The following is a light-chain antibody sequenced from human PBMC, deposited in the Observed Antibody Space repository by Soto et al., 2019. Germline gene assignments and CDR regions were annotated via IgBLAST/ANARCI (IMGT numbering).Light chain of an antibody. Sequence: EIVRTQSPGTLSLSPGERATLSCRASQSVDTTYLAWFQQKPGQAPRLLIYGASSRATGIPDRFSGSGSGTDFTLTISRLEPEDFAVYYCQQYGNSPRTFGQGTKVDIK. V-gene: IGKV3-20*01. CDR1: QSVDTTY. J-gene: IGKJ1*01. CDR2: GAS. CDR3: QQYGNSPRT.